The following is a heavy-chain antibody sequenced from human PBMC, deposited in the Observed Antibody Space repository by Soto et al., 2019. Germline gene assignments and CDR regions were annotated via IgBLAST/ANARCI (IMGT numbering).Heavy chain of an antibody. Sequence: ASVKVSCKASGYTFTSYRGTWVRQAPGQGLEGMGWIGAYSGDTNYAQKLQGRVTMTTDTSTTTAYMELRSLRSDDTAVYYCATVVVPAAMRGYYYYYYMDVWGKGTTVTVSS. D-gene: IGHD2-2*01. CDR2: IGAYSGDT. CDR1: GYTFTSYR. V-gene: IGHV1-18*01. J-gene: IGHJ6*03. CDR3: ATVVVPAAMRGYYYYYYMDV.